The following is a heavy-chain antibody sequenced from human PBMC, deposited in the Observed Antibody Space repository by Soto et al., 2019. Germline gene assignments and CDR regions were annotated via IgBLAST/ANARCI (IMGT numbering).Heavy chain of an antibody. CDR3: AVGAAREILTEQSSGMAV. CDR1: GGTLSDYA. J-gene: IGHJ6*02. D-gene: IGHD6-25*01. V-gene: IGHV1-69*01. CDR2: IMPTVDSA. Sequence: QVQLVQSGAEVKNPGSSVKVSCKASGGTLSDYAVSWVRQARGQGLEWMGGIMPTVDSANYAQKFQGRLTITADESTSTANMELSSLTSDDTAIYYCAVGAAREILTEQSSGMAVWGQGTTVTVSS.